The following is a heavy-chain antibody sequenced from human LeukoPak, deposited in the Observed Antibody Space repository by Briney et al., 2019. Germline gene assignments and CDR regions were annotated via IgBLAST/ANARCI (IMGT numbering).Heavy chain of an antibody. CDR2: ISGYNGNT. CDR3: ARAPLYGSCEY. Sequence: ASVKVSCKASGYTFSRYGISGVRQAPGQGHEWMGWISGYNGNTNYAQKLQGRVTMTTDTSTSTAYMELRSLRSDDTAVYYCARAPLYGSCEYWGQGTLVTVSS. V-gene: IGHV1-18*01. D-gene: IGHD6-6*01. CDR1: GYTFSRYG. J-gene: IGHJ4*02.